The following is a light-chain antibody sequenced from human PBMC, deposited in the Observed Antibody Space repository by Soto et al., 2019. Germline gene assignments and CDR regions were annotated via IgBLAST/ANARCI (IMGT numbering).Light chain of an antibody. CDR3: QQYLDWPRT. Sequence: EIVLTHSPDTLSLSPGERATLSCRASLTVTNNYLAWYQQKAGQAPRLVIYDASTRATGIPDRFSASGSGTDFTLTISRLEPEDFAVYFCQQYLDWPRTFGQGTKVEIK. CDR2: DAS. J-gene: IGKJ1*01. V-gene: IGKV3-20*01. CDR1: LTVTNNY.